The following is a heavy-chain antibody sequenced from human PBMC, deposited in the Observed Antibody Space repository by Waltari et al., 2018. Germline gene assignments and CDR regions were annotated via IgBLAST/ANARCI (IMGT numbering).Heavy chain of an antibody. J-gene: IGHJ5*01. Sequence: QVQLVQSGAEVKKPGASVKVSCKASGYIFTSYDINWVRQATGQGLEWMGWMNANSGHTGYEQTFQGRSTLTMNTSISTAYMELSSLRSDDTAVYYCARPQTISTSWLASWGQGTLVTVSA. CDR2: MNANSGHT. V-gene: IGHV1-8*02. D-gene: IGHD2-2*01. CDR3: ARPQTISTSWLAS. CDR1: GYIFTSYD.